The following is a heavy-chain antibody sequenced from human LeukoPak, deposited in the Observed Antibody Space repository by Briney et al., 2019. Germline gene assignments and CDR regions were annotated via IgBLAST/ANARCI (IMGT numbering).Heavy chain of an antibody. V-gene: IGHV3-21*01. D-gene: IGHD2-2*01. CDR1: GFTFSSFS. J-gene: IGHJ4*02. CDR2: ISSGGDYK. CDR3: AKNRRYHDY. Sequence: GGSLRLSCAASGFTFSSFSMNWVRQAPGKGLEWVSSISSGGDYKHYADSVKGRLTISRDNAKNSLFLQMNSLRAEDTAVYYCAKNRRYHDYWGQGTLVTVSS.